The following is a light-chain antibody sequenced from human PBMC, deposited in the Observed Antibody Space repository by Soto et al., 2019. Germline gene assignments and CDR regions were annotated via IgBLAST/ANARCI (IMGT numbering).Light chain of an antibody. V-gene: IGLV4-69*01. Sequence: QSVLTQSPSASASLGASVKLTCTLSSGHSKYAIAWHQQQSEKGPRYLMKLNSDGSHSKGDGIPDRFSGSSSGAERYLTISSLQSVDESDYYCQTGGSGIVVFGGGTKLTVL. CDR1: SGHSKYA. CDR2: LNSDGSH. J-gene: IGLJ2*01. CDR3: QTGGSGIVV.